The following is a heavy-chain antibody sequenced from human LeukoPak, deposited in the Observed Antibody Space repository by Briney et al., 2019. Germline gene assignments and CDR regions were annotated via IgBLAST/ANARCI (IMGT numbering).Heavy chain of an antibody. CDR1: GYTFTSYY. D-gene: IGHD5-18*01. Sequence: ASVKVSCKASGYTFTSYYMHWVRQAPGQGLEWMGIINPSGGSTSYAQKFQGRVTMTRDTSISTAYMELSRLRSDDTAVYYCARTRRGYSYGHLDYWGQGTLVTVSS. CDR3: ARTRRGYSYGHLDY. V-gene: IGHV1-46*01. CDR2: INPSGGST. J-gene: IGHJ4*02.